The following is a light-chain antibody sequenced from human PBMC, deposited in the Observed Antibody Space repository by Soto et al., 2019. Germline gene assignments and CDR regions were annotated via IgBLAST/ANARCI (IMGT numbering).Light chain of an antibody. V-gene: IGKV3-15*01. CDR2: GAS. CDR3: QQYNERPPWT. Sequence: EIVMTQSPATLSVSPGESVTLSCRASLTMNNNIAWYQHKPGQAPRLLIFGASSRATGVPGRFSGSGFGTEFTLSISSLQSDDFAVYYCQQYNERPPWTFGQGTTVEMK. CDR1: LTMNNN. J-gene: IGKJ1*01.